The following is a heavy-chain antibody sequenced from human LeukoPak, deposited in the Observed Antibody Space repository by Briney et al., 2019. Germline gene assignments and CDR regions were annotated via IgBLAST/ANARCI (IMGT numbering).Heavy chain of an antibody. D-gene: IGHD5-18*01. Sequence: PSETLSLACTVSGGSINSGGYYWSWIRQHPGKGLEWIGYIYYSGSTYYNPSLKSRVTISVDTSKNQFSLKLSSVTAADTAVYYCAGERRIQLSPERGYYFDYWGQGTLVTVSS. J-gene: IGHJ4*02. CDR2: IYYSGST. V-gene: IGHV4-31*03. CDR3: AGERRIQLSPERGYYFDY. CDR1: GGSINSGGYY.